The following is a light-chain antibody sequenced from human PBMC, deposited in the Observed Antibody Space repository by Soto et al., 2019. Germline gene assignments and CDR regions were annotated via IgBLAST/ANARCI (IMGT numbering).Light chain of an antibody. J-gene: IGKJ5*01. CDR2: GAS. CDR3: QQYDSWPLT. CDR1: QSIGNT. Sequence: EIVMTQSPATMSVSPGQRATLFCRASQSIGNTLAWYQHKRGQAPRLLIYGASTRATGVPDRIIGSGSGTEFPLTIGSLQPEDFAVYFCQQYDSWPLTVGQGTRLDIK. V-gene: IGKV3-15*01.